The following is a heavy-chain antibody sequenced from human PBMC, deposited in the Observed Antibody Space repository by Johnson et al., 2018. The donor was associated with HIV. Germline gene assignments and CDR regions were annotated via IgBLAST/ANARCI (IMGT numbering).Heavy chain of an antibody. CDR2: ISSSGSTM. D-gene: IGHD6-6*01. CDR3: ARRGARIVRGGAFDF. V-gene: IGHV3-11*01. CDR1: GLTFSDYY. Sequence: QVQLVESGGGLVQPGRSLRLSCAAPGLTFSDYYMTWIRQAPGKGLEWVSYISSSGSTMYYADSVKGRFTISRDNAKNSLYLQMNSLRAEDTAVYYCARRGARIVRGGAFDFWDQGTMVTVSS. J-gene: IGHJ3*01.